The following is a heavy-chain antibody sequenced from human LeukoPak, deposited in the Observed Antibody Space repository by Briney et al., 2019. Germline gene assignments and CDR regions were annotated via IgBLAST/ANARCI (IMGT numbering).Heavy chain of an antibody. D-gene: IGHD3-10*01. Sequence: AASVKVSCKASGYTFTSYGISWVRQAPGQGLEWMGWISAYNGNTNYAQKLQGRVTMTTDTSTSTAYMELRSLRSDDTAVYYCARDAGPYRFGELLFEYYFDYWGQGTLVTVSS. CDR1: GYTFTSYG. J-gene: IGHJ4*02. CDR2: ISAYNGNT. V-gene: IGHV1-18*01. CDR3: ARDAGPYRFGELLFEYYFDY.